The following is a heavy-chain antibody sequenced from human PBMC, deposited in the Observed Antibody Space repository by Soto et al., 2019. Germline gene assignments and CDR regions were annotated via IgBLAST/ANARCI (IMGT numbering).Heavy chain of an antibody. CDR1: GGSISSYY. Sequence: SETLSLTCTVSGGSISSYYWSWIRQPPGKGLEWIGYIYYSGSTNYNPSLKSRVTISVDTSKNQFSLKLSSVTAADTAVYYCARGYCSGGSCYFFDYWGQGTLVTVSS. J-gene: IGHJ4*02. CDR2: IYYSGST. D-gene: IGHD2-15*01. V-gene: IGHV4-59*01. CDR3: ARGYCSGGSCYFFDY.